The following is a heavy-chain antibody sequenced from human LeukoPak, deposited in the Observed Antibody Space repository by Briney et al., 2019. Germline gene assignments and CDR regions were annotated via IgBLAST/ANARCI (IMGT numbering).Heavy chain of an antibody. Sequence: GALRLSCAASGFTFSSYWMHWVRQAPVKGLVWVSRINSDGSSTSYADSVKGRFTISRDNAKNTPYLQMNSLRAEDAAVYYCAKEPSSSWPYFDYWGQGTLVTVSS. CDR2: INSDGSST. CDR3: AKEPSSSWPYFDY. CDR1: GFTFSSYW. J-gene: IGHJ4*02. D-gene: IGHD6-13*01. V-gene: IGHV3-74*01.